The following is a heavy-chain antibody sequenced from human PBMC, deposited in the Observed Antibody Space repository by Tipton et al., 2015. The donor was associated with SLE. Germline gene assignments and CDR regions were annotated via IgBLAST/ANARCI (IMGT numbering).Heavy chain of an antibody. Sequence: SLRLSCAASGFTFSDYYMSWIRQAPGKGLEWVSYISSSGSTIYYADSVKGRFTISRDNAKSSLYLQMNSLRAEDTAVYYCARDQQLAPDYYGMDVWGQGTTVTVSS. J-gene: IGHJ6*02. CDR1: GFTFSDYY. CDR3: ARDQQLAPDYYGMDV. D-gene: IGHD6-13*01. V-gene: IGHV3-11*01. CDR2: ISSSGSTI.